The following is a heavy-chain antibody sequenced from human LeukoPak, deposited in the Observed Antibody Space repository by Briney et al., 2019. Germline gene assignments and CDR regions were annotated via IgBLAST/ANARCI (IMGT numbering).Heavy chain of an antibody. CDR2: IYYSGST. D-gene: IGHD2-15*01. J-gene: IGHJ3*02. CDR3: ARDSGRGVGYCSGGSCYVIDI. Sequence: SETLSLTCTVSGGSISSGDYYWSWIRQPPGKGLEWIGYIYYSGSTYYNPSLKSRVTISVDTSKNQFSLKLSSVTAADTAVYYCARDSGRGVGYCSGGSCYVIDIWGQGTVVTVSS. V-gene: IGHV4-30-4*01. CDR1: GGSISSGDYY.